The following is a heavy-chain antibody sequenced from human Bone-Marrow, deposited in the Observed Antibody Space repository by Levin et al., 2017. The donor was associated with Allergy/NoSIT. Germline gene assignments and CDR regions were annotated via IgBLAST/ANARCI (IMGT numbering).Heavy chain of an antibody. J-gene: IGHJ4*02. V-gene: IGHV3-15*01. D-gene: IGHD2-15*01. Sequence: PGGSLRLSCAASGFSFSHAWMSWVRQPPGKGLEWVGRIKNKIDDGTTDYAAPVKGRFTISRDDSKDTLYLQMDSLKTEDTGVYYCKGSGLSGGHYVEYWGPGTLVTVSS. CDR3: KGSGLSGGHYVEY. CDR2: IKNKIDDGTT. CDR1: GFSFSHAW.